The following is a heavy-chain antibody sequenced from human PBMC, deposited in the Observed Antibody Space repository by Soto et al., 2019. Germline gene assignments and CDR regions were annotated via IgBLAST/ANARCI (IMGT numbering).Heavy chain of an antibody. CDR3: ARELTIFGVAQYYFDY. J-gene: IGHJ4*02. D-gene: IGHD3-3*01. V-gene: IGHV3-30-3*01. Sequence: QVQLVESGGGVVQPGRSLRLSCAASGFTFSSYAMHWVRQAPGKGLEWVAVISYDGSNKYYADSVKGRFTISRDNSKNTLYLQMNSLRAEDTAVYYCARELTIFGVAQYYFDYWGQGTLVTVSS. CDR2: ISYDGSNK. CDR1: GFTFSSYA.